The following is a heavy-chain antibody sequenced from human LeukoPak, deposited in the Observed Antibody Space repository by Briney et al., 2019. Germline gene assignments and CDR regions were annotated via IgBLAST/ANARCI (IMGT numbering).Heavy chain of an antibody. D-gene: IGHD5-12*01. J-gene: IGHJ5*02. CDR3: AREPSEPLLGLRFWYWFDP. CDR2: INSDGSIT. Sequence: GGSLRLSCAASGFTFSSYWMHWVRQAPGKGLVWVSRINSDGSITSYADSVKGRFTISRDNAKNTLYLQMNSLRAEDTAVYYCAREPSEPLLGLRFWYWFDPWGQGTLVTVSS. CDR1: GFTFSSYW. V-gene: IGHV3-74*01.